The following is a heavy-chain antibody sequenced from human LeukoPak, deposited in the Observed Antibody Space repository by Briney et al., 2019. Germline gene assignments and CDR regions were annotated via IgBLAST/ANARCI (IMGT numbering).Heavy chain of an antibody. Sequence: ASVKVSCKASGYTFTGYYMHWVRQAPGQGLEWMGWTNPNSGGTNYAQKFQGRVTMTRDTSISAAYMELSRLRSDDTAVYYCARVKGSGSYYPFDYWGQGTLVTVS. CDR1: GYTFTGYY. V-gene: IGHV1-2*02. CDR2: TNPNSGGT. D-gene: IGHD1-26*01. CDR3: ARVKGSGSYYPFDY. J-gene: IGHJ4*02.